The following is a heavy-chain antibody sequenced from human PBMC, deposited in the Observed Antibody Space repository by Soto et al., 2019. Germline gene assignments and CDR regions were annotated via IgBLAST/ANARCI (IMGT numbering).Heavy chain of an antibody. CDR1: GGSFNGYY. D-gene: IGHD6-19*01. CDR2: INHSGST. V-gene: IGHV4-34*01. Sequence: SATLSLTCAIYGGSFNGYYWGWIHKPPGKGLEWIGEINHSGSTNYNPSLKSRVTISVDTSKNQFSLKLSSVNAADTAVYYCARGSGWSYYYYYGMDVWGQGTTVT. CDR3: ARGSGWSYYYYYGMDV. J-gene: IGHJ6*02.